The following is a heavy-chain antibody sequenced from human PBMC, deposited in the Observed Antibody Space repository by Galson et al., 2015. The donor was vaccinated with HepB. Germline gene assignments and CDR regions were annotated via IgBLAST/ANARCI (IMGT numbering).Heavy chain of an antibody. CDR1: GGTFSSYA. CDR3: ARGSASSPYAFDI. J-gene: IGHJ3*02. CDR2: IIPIFGTA. Sequence: SVKVSCKASGGTFSSYAISWVRQAPGQGLEWMGGIIPIFGTANYAQKFQGRVTMTTDTSTSTAYMELSSLRSEDTAVYYCARGSASSPYAFDIWGQGTMVTVSS. D-gene: IGHD5-18*01. V-gene: IGHV1-69*05.